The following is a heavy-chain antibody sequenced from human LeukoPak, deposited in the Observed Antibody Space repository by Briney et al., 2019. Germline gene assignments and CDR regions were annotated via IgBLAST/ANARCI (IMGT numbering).Heavy chain of an antibody. CDR1: GFTFSSYS. CDR2: ITSSSSTI. V-gene: IGHV3-48*02. Sequence: GRSLRLSCAASGFTFSSYSVNWVRQAPGKGLEWISYITSSSSTIYYADSVKGRFTISRDNAKNSLFLQMNSLRDEDTAVYHCAISDSLWGQGTLVTVSS. J-gene: IGHJ4*02. CDR3: AISDSL. D-gene: IGHD3-22*01.